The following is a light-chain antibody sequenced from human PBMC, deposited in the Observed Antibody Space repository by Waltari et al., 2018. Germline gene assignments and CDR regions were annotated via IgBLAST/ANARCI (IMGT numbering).Light chain of an antibody. CDR1: QSIGRY. V-gene: IGKV3-20*01. CDR2: GAS. Sequence: EIVLTQSPDTLSLSPGERATLSCRASQSIGRYLVWYQQKPGQAPRLPIYGASTRASGIPDRFSGSGSGTDFSLTISRLEPEDFAVYHCQKHDRLPATFGQGTKVEIK. CDR3: QKHDRLPAT. J-gene: IGKJ1*01.